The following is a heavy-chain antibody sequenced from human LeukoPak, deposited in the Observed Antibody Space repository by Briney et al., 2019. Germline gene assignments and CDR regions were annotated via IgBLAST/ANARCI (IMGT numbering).Heavy chain of an antibody. CDR3: ARDGGVLRYFDWPVWFDP. Sequence: ASVKVSCKASGYTFTSYYMHWVRQAPGQGLEWMGIINPNGGSTSYAQKFQGRVTMTRDTSTSTVYMELSSLRSEDTAVYYCARDGGVLRYFDWPVWFDPWGQGTLVTVST. CDR1: GYTFTSYY. CDR2: INPNGGST. V-gene: IGHV1-46*01. D-gene: IGHD3-9*01. J-gene: IGHJ5*02.